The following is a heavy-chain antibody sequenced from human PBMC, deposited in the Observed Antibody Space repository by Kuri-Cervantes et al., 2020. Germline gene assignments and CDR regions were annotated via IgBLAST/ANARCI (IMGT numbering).Heavy chain of an antibody. J-gene: IGHJ6*03. Sequence: GGSLRLSCTASDFTFSIYTMTWVRQAPGKGLEWVANIKQDGSEKYYVDSVKGRFTISRDNAKNSLYLQMNSLRAEDTAVYYCSGGHYYYYMDVWGKGTTVTVSS. CDR1: DFTFSIYT. V-gene: IGHV3-7*04. CDR3: SGGHYYYYMDV. CDR2: IKQDGSEK.